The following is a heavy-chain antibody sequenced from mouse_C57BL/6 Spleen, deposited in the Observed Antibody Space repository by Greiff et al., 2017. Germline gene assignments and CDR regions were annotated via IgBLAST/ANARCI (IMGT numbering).Heavy chain of an antibody. CDR3: ARNYGTIGYAMDY. CDR2: ISSGSSTI. J-gene: IGHJ4*01. CDR1: GFTFSDYG. V-gene: IGHV5-17*01. Sequence: EVKLMESGGGLVKPGGSLKLSCAASGFTFSDYGMHWVRQAPEKGLEWVAYISSGSSTIYYADTVKGRFTISRDNAKTTLFLQMTSLRSEDTAMYYCARNYGTIGYAMDYWGQGTSVTVSS. D-gene: IGHD1-1*01.